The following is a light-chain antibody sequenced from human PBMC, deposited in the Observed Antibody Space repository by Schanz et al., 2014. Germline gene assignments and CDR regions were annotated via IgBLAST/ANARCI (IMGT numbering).Light chain of an antibody. Sequence: GDRVTITCRASQSFNNWLAWYQQKPGKAPKLLIYDASSLESGVLSRFSGSGSGTEFTLTISSLQSDDFATYYCQQYYTYPWTFGQGTKVEIK. CDR3: QQYYTYPWT. J-gene: IGKJ1*01. CDR1: QSFNNW. V-gene: IGKV1-5*01. CDR2: DAS.